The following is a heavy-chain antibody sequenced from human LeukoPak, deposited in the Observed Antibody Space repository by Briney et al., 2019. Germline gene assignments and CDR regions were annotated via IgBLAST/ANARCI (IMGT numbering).Heavy chain of an antibody. CDR2: IYHSGST. CDR3: TREGSGVATIGRGGFDY. J-gene: IGHJ4*02. Sequence: SQTLSLTCAVSGGSISSGGYSWSWIRQPPGKGLEWIGYIYHSGSTYYNPSLKSRVTISVDRSKNQFSLKLSSVTAADTAMYYCTREGSGVATIGRGGFDYWGQGTLVTVSS. D-gene: IGHD5-12*01. CDR1: GGSISSGGYS. V-gene: IGHV4-30-2*01.